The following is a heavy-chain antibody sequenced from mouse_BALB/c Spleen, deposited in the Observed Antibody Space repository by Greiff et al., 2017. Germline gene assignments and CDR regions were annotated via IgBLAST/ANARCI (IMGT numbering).Heavy chain of an antibody. CDR1: GYSFTSYW. V-gene: IGHV1S126*01. Sequence: QVQLKQSGPELVKPGASVRISCKASGYSFTSYWMNWVKQRPGQGLEWIGMIHPSDSETRLNQKFKDKATLTVDKSSSTAYMQLSSPTSEDSAVYYCARSEYGNYPFAYWGQGTLVTVSA. CDR3: ARSEYGNYPFAY. J-gene: IGHJ3*01. CDR2: IHPSDSET. D-gene: IGHD2-10*02.